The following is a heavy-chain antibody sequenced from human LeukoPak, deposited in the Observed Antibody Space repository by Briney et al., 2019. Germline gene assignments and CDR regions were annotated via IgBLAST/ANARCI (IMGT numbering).Heavy chain of an antibody. CDR1: GASVSSIGYS. J-gene: IGHJ3*02. CDR2: IYQSGSA. V-gene: IGHV4-30-2*01. CDR3: ARNSYYDNSGEGAFDI. D-gene: IGHD3-22*01. Sequence: SETLSLTCGVSGASVSSIGYSWSWIRQPPGRGLEWIGFIYQSGSASYNPSLQSRATISIDKSKNQFSLNLSSVTAADTAVYYCARNSYYDNSGEGAFDIWGQGTMVTVSS.